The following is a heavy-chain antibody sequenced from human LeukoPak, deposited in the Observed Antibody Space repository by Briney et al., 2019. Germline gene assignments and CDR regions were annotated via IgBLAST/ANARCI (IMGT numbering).Heavy chain of an antibody. D-gene: IGHD5-12*01. CDR1: GFTFSSYG. J-gene: IGHJ4*02. CDR2: IRYDGSNK. CDR3: AKDPARRVATMVDY. V-gene: IGHV3-30*02. Sequence: GGSLRLSCAASGFTFSSYGMHWVRQAPGKGLEWVAFIRYDGSNKYYADSVKGRFTISRDNSKNTLYLQMNSLRAEDTAVYYCAKDPARRVATMVDYWGQGTLVTVSS.